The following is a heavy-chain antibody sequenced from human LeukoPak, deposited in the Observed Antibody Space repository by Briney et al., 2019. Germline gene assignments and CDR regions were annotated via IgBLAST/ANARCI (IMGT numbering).Heavy chain of an antibody. Sequence: SETLPLTCAVYGGSFSGYYWSWIRQPPGKGLEWIGEINHSGSTNYNPSLKSRVTISVDTSKNQFSLKLSSVTAADTAVYYCARGGYGEVWYYYYGMDVWGQGTTVTVSS. D-gene: IGHD4-17*01. CDR1: GGSFSGYY. J-gene: IGHJ6*02. CDR2: INHSGST. CDR3: ARGGYGEVWYYYYGMDV. V-gene: IGHV4-34*01.